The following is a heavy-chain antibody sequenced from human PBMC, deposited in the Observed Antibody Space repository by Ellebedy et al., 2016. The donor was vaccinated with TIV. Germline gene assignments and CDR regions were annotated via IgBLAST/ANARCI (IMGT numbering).Heavy chain of an antibody. J-gene: IGHJ4*02. Sequence: ASVKVSCKASGYTFTGYYMHWVRQAPGQGFEWMGWINPNNGGTNYAQKFQGRATMTRDTSISTAYMEVSRLRSDDTAVYYCAGEITGYSSSPSYFDYWGQGTLVTVSS. V-gene: IGHV1-2*02. D-gene: IGHD6-13*01. CDR1: GYTFTGYY. CDR3: AGEITGYSSSPSYFDY. CDR2: INPNNGGT.